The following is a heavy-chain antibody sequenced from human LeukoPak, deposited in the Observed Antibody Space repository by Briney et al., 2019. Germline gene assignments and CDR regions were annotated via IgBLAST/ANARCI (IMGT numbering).Heavy chain of an antibody. CDR1: GGSISSYF. Sequence: SETLSLTCTVSGGSISSYFWNYIRQPTGKGLEWIGRIYTSGNTSYNPSLKSRVTMSVDTSKNQFSLKLSSVTAADTAVYYCARRGYYYDSSHYYYFDYWGQGTLVTVSS. D-gene: IGHD3-22*01. V-gene: IGHV4-4*07. CDR3: ARRGYYYDSSHYYYFDY. J-gene: IGHJ4*02. CDR2: IYTSGNT.